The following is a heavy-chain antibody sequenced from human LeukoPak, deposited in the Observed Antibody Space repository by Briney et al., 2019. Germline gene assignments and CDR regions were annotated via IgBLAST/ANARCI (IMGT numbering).Heavy chain of an antibody. V-gene: IGHV1-18*01. Sequence: GASVKVSCKASGYTFTNYDINWVRQATGQGLEWMGWISAYNGNTNYAQKLQGRVTMTTDTSTSTAYMELRSLRSDDTAVYYCARAYYYDSSGGPYYMDVWGKGTTVTVSS. CDR2: ISAYNGNT. CDR3: ARAYYYDSSGGPYYMDV. CDR1: GYTFTNYD. J-gene: IGHJ6*03. D-gene: IGHD3-22*01.